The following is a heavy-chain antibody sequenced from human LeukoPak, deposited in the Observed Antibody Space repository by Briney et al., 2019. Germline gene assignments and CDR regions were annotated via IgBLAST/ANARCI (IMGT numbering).Heavy chain of an antibody. V-gene: IGHV4-34*01. J-gene: IGHJ4*02. CDR1: GGSFSGYY. CDR3: ARGYSAKSRPVGY. CDR2: INHSGST. D-gene: IGHD2-15*01. Sequence: PSETLSLTCAVYGGSFSGYYWSWIRQPPGKGLEWIGEINHSGSTNYNPSLKSRVTISADTSKNQFSLKLSSVTAADTAVYYCARGYSAKSRPVGYWGQGTLVTVSS.